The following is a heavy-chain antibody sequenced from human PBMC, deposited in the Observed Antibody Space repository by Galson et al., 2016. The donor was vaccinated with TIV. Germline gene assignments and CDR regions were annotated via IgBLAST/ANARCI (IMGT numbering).Heavy chain of an antibody. J-gene: IGHJ4*02. CDR3: AQVGGGRGKVFDN. CDR1: GFSLTTSGVG. Sequence: PALVKPTQTLTLTCSFSGFSLTTSGVGVGWIRQPPRKALEWLGFIYWDDRKLYSPSLKNRLTITRDTSKNRVVLTMPNMGPVDTATYHCAQVGGGRGKVFDNWGQGTLVPVAS. CDR2: IYWDDRK. V-gene: IGHV2-5*02. D-gene: IGHD1-26*01.